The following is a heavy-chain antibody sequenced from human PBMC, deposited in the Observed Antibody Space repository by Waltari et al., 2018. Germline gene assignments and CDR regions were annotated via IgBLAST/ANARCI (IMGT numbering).Heavy chain of an antibody. Sequence: VQLLESGGGLVQPGGSLRLSCAASGFTFSSYAMSWVRQAPGKGLEWVSDMSGSGGSTYYADSVKGRFTISRDNSKNTLYLQMNSLRAEDTAIYYCAKGVEYSSFAFDSWGQGTLVTVSS. CDR2: MSGSGGST. D-gene: IGHD6-19*01. CDR3: AKGVEYSSFAFDS. CDR1: GFTFSSYA. V-gene: IGHV3-23*01. J-gene: IGHJ4*02.